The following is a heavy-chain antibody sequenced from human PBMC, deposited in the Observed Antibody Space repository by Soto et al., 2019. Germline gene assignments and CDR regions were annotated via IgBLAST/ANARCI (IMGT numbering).Heavy chain of an antibody. D-gene: IGHD6-19*01. V-gene: IGHV6-1*01. CDR2: TSYRSKWYY. Sequence: QVQLQQSGPGLVKPSQTLSLTCAISGDSVSSNSAAWNWIRQSPSRGLEWLGRTSYRSKWYYDYAVSVRSRITINRDTSKNQFSLQLNSVTPDDTAVYYCARGIRKGLVRYYYYDLDVWGKGTTVIVSS. J-gene: IGHJ6*03. CDR3: ARGIRKGLVRYYYYDLDV. CDR1: GDSVSSNSAA.